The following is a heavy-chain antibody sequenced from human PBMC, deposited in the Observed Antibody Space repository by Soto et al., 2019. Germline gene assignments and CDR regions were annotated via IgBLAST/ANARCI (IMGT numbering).Heavy chain of an antibody. D-gene: IGHD6-25*01. CDR1: GLTFSNAY. Sequence: PGXSLRLSCAVSGLTFSNAYLSWVRQAPGKGLEWVGRIKSKADGGTADYAAPVKGRFTISRDDSRNTIYLQMDTLRIEDTAIYYCSTRGSYWGQGTLVTVSS. V-gene: IGHV3-15*07. J-gene: IGHJ4*02. CDR2: IKSKADGGTA. CDR3: STRGSY.